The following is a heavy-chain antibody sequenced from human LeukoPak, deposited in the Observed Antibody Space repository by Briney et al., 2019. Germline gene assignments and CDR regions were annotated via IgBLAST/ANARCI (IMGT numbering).Heavy chain of an antibody. CDR1: GFTFDDYG. Sequence: GGSLRLSCAASGFTFDDYGMSWVRQAPGKGLEWVSGINWNGGSTGYADSVKGRFTISRDNAKNSLYLQMNSLRAEDTAVYYCAKEYCSGGSCYYFDYWGQGTLVTVSS. J-gene: IGHJ4*02. V-gene: IGHV3-20*04. CDR3: AKEYCSGGSCYYFDY. D-gene: IGHD2-15*01. CDR2: INWNGGST.